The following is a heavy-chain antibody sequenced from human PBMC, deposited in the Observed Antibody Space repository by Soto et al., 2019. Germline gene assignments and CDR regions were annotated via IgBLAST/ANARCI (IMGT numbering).Heavy chain of an antibody. Sequence: QVQLVQSGAEVKKPGASVKVSCKASGYTFTSYGISWVRQAPGQGLEWMGWISAYNGNTNYAQKLQGRVTMTTDTSTSTAYMELRSLRSDDTAVYYCARREDIVVVPAVVDCWFDPWGQGTLVTVSS. J-gene: IGHJ5*02. CDR2: ISAYNGNT. V-gene: IGHV1-18*01. CDR1: GYTFTSYG. CDR3: ARREDIVVVPAVVDCWFDP. D-gene: IGHD2-2*01.